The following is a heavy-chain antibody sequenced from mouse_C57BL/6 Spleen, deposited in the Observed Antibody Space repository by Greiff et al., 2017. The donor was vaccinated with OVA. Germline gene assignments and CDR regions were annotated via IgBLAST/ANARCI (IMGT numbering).Heavy chain of an antibody. V-gene: IGHV3-1*01. CDR3: ARGGPYDDGAWFAY. Sequence: EVKLQESGPGMVKPSQSLSLTCTVTGYSITSGYDWHWIRHFPGNKLEWMGYIRYSGSTNYNPSLTSRISITHDTSKNHFFLKVNPVTTEETATDYGARGGPYDDGAWFAYWGQGTLVTVSA. CDR2: IRYSGST. D-gene: IGHD2-4*01. J-gene: IGHJ3*01. CDR1: GYSITSGYD.